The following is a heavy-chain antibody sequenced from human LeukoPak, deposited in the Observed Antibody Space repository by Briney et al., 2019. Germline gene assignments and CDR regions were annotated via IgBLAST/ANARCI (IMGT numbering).Heavy chain of an antibody. Sequence: GGFLRLSCAASGFTISTYAMSWVRQAPGKGLEWVSAISGSGVTTYYADSVKGRFTISRDNSKNTLYLQMNSLRAEDTAVYYCAKANTGYENFDYWGQGTLVTVSS. D-gene: IGHD5-12*01. J-gene: IGHJ4*02. CDR2: ISGSGVTT. CDR3: AKANTGYENFDY. V-gene: IGHV3-23*01. CDR1: GFTISTYA.